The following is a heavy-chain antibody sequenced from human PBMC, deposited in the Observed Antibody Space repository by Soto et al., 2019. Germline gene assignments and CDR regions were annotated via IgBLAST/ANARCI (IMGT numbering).Heavy chain of an antibody. Sequence: SVKVSCKASGGTFSSYAISWVLQAPGQGLEWMGGIIPIFGTANYAQKFQGRVTITADESTSTAYMELSSLRSEDTAVYYCARGSVVLVPADYYYYGMDVWGQGTTVTVSS. D-gene: IGHD2-2*01. V-gene: IGHV1-69*13. CDR1: GGTFSSYA. J-gene: IGHJ6*02. CDR2: IIPIFGTA. CDR3: ARGSVVLVPADYYYYGMDV.